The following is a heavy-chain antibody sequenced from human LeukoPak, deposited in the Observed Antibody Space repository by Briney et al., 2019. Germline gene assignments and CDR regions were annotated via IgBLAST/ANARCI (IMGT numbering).Heavy chain of an antibody. CDR3: ANGLTYYYDSSGYFV. CDR2: ISYDGSNK. Sequence: GRSLRLSCAASGFTFSSYGMHWVRQAPGKGLEGIAVISYDGSNKYYADSVKGRFTISRDNSKNTLYLQMNSLRAEDTAVYYCANGLTYYYDSSGYFVWGQGTLVTVSS. CDR1: GFTFSSYG. D-gene: IGHD3-22*01. V-gene: IGHV3-30*18. J-gene: IGHJ4*02.